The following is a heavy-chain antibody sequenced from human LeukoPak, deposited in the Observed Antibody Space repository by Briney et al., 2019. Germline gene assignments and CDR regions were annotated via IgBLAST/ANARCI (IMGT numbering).Heavy chain of an antibody. CDR1: GGTFSSYA. V-gene: IGHV1-69*01. Sequence: GASVKVSCTASGGTFSSYAISWVRQAPGQGLEWMGGIIPIFGTANYAQKFQGRVTITADESTSTAYMELSSLRSEDTAVYYCARGPHPGSSGYYSPWGQGTLVTVSS. D-gene: IGHD3-22*01. J-gene: IGHJ5*02. CDR2: IIPIFGTA. CDR3: ARGPHPGSSGYYSP.